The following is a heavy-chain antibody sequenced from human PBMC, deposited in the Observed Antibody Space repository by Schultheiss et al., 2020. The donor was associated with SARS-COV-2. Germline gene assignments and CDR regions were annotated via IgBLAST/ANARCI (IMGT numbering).Heavy chain of an antibody. J-gene: IGHJ5*02. CDR2: IHHSGST. Sequence: SETLSLTCAVSGGSISSNNWWSWVRQPPGKGLEWIGEIHHSGSTNYNPSLKSRVTISVDTSKNQFSLKLSSVTAADTAVYYCAREPPQDTAMSGGWFDPWGQGTLVTVSS. D-gene: IGHD5-18*01. CDR3: AREPPQDTAMSGGWFDP. CDR1: GGSISSNNW. V-gene: IGHV4-4*02.